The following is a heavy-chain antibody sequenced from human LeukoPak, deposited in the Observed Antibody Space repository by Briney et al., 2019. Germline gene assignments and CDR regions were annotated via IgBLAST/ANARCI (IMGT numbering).Heavy chain of an antibody. CDR3: ARIGNGGPFKWLLLHRGYYYYMDV. V-gene: IGHV1-8*01. D-gene: IGHD3-22*01. CDR2: MNPNSGNT. J-gene: IGHJ6*03. Sequence: ASVKVSCKASGYTFTSYDINWVRQATGQGLEWMGWMNPNSGNTGYAQKFQGRVTMTRNTSISTAYMELSSLRSEDTAVYYCARIGNGGPFKWLLLHRGYYYYMDVWGKGTTVTVSS. CDR1: GYTFTSYD.